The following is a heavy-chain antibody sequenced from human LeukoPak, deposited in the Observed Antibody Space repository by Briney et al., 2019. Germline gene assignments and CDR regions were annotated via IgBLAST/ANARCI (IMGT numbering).Heavy chain of an antibody. J-gene: IGHJ4*02. Sequence: GGSLRLSCAASGFTLSNYWMHWVRRAPGKGLVGVSRIYTDGVFTNYADSVKGRFTISRDNAKNTLYLQMNSLRAEDTAVYYCARGKRITMIVVVPETIDYWGQGTLVTVSS. D-gene: IGHD3-22*01. V-gene: IGHV3-74*01. CDR2: IYTDGVFT. CDR1: GFTLSNYW. CDR3: ARGKRITMIVVVPETIDY.